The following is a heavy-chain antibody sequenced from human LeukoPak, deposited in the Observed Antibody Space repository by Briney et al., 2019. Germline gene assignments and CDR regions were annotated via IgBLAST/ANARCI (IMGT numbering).Heavy chain of an antibody. Sequence: GGSLRLSCAASGFTFDDYAMHWVRQAPGKGLEWVSGISWNSGSIGYADSVKGRFTISRDNAKNSLYLQMNSLRAEDMALYYCAKGGADFWSGSFDYWGQGTLVTVSS. D-gene: IGHD3-3*01. CDR1: GFTFDDYA. J-gene: IGHJ4*02. CDR2: ISWNSGSI. CDR3: AKGGADFWSGSFDY. V-gene: IGHV3-9*03.